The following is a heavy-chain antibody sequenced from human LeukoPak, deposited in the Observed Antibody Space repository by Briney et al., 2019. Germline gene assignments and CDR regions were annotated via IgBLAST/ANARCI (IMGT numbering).Heavy chain of an antibody. Sequence: SETLSLTCNVSGGSISGYHWSWIRQPPGKGLEWIGYIYYSGSTNYNPSLKSRVTISVDTSKSQFSLKLTSVTAADTAVYYCAKISSHDFWSGFYYFDYWGQGTLVTVSS. J-gene: IGHJ4*02. CDR1: GGSISGYH. D-gene: IGHD3-3*01. V-gene: IGHV4-59*01. CDR3: AKISSHDFWSGFYYFDY. CDR2: IYYSGST.